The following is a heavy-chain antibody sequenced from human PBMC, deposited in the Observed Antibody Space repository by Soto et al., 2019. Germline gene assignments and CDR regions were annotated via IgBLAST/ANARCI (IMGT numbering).Heavy chain of an antibody. CDR1: GFTFSSYG. CDR3: AKDHFDRCNWYGLVDH. Sequence: GGSLRLSCAASGFTFSSYGMHWVRQAPGKGLEWVAVISYDGSNKYYADSVKGRFTISRDNSKNTLYLQMNSLRAEDTAVYYCAKDHFDRCNWYGLVDHWGQGSLVTVSS. CDR2: ISYDGSNK. V-gene: IGHV3-30*18. D-gene: IGHD1-1*01. J-gene: IGHJ4*02.